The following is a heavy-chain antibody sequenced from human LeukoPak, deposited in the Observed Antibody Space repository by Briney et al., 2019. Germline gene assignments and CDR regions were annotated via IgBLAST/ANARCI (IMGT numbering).Heavy chain of an antibody. CDR3: AKDPPTGY. J-gene: IGHJ4*02. V-gene: IGHV3-30-3*01. CDR2: ISYDGSNK. Sequence: GGSLRLSCAASGFTFSSYAMHWVRQAPGKGLEWVAVISYDGSNKYYADSVKGRFIISRDNSKNTLYLQMNSLRAEDTAVYYCAKDPPTGYWGQGTLVTVSS. CDR1: GFTFSSYA.